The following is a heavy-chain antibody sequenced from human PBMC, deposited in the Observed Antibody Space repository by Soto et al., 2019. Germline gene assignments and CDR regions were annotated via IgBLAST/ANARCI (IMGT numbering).Heavy chain of an antibody. J-gene: IGHJ4*02. Sequence: QVQLVQSGAEVKKPGASVKVSCKASGYTFTSYAMHWVRQAPGQRLEWMGWINAGNGNTKYSQKFQGRVTITRDTSASTSYMELSSLRSEDTAVYYCARVSGWYYFDYWGQGALVTVSS. D-gene: IGHD6-19*01. CDR3: ARVSGWYYFDY. CDR1: GYTFTSYA. CDR2: INAGNGNT. V-gene: IGHV1-3*01.